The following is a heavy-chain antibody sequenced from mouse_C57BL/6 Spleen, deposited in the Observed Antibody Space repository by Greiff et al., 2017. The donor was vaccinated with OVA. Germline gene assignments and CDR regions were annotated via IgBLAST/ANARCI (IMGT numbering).Heavy chain of an antibody. CDR1: GYTFTSYW. CDR2: IDPSDSYT. V-gene: IGHV1-59*01. J-gene: IGHJ1*03. CDR3: AREGHYGSSLQGYFDV. D-gene: IGHD1-1*01. Sequence: VQLQQPGAELVRPGTSVKLSCKASGYTFTSYWMHWVKQRPGQGLEWIGVIDPSDSYTNYNQKFKGKATLTVDTSSSTAYMQLSSLTSENSAVYYCAREGHYGSSLQGYFDVWGTGTTVTVSS.